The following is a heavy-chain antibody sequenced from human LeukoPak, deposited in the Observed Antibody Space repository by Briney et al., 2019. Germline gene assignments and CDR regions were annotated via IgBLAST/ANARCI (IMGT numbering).Heavy chain of an antibody. D-gene: IGHD2-15*01. Sequence: GGSLRLSCAASGFTLSTYWMHWVRQVPGRGLVWVSRINSDGSSTSYADSLKGRFTISRDNAKNTLYLQMNSLRAEDTAVYYCARGARFDIFDIWGQGTTVSVSS. J-gene: IGHJ3*02. CDR3: ARGARFDIFDI. CDR2: INSDGSST. CDR1: GFTLSTYW. V-gene: IGHV3-74*01.